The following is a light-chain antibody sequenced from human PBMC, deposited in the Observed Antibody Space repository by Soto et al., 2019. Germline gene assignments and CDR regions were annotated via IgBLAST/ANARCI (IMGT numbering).Light chain of an antibody. CDR3: QSYDLSLRGYV. J-gene: IGLJ1*01. V-gene: IGLV1-40*01. CDR1: SSNIGAGYD. CDR2: LTN. Sequence: QSVLTQSPSVSGAPGQRVTVSCTGSSSNIGAGYDVNWYQQLPGTAPKLLISLTNHRPSGVPDRFSGSKSGTSASLAITGLQAEDEADYYCQSYDLSLRGYVLGTGTKLTVL.